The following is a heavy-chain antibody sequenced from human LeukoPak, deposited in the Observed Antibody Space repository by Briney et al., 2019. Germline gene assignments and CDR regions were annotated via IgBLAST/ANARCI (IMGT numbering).Heavy chain of an antibody. CDR2: IYTSGST. V-gene: IGHV4-4*07. D-gene: IGHD2-15*01. Sequence: PSETLSLTCTVSGGSISSYYWSWIRQPAGKGLEWIGRIYTSGSTNYNPSLKSRVTMSVDTSKNQCSLKLSSVTAADTAVYYCAREKCSGGSCYIDYWGQGTLVTVPS. CDR3: AREKCSGGSCYIDY. CDR1: GGSISSYY. J-gene: IGHJ4*02.